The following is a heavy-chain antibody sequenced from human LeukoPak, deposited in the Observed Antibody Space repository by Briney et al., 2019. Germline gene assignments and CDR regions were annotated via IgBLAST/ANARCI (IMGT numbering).Heavy chain of an antibody. CDR2: IYTSGST. Sequence: SETLSLTCTVSGGSISSGSYYWSWIRQPAGKGLEWIGRIYTSGSTNYNPSLKSRVTISVGTSKNQFSLKLSSVTAADTAVYYCARSTPTYGDYGTYYYYYMDVWGKGTTVTVSS. CDR1: GGSISSGSYY. J-gene: IGHJ6*03. D-gene: IGHD4-17*01. V-gene: IGHV4-61*02. CDR3: ARSTPTYGDYGTYYYYYMDV.